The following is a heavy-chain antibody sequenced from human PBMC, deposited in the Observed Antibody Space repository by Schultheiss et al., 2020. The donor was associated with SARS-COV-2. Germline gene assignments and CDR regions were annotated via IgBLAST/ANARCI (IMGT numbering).Heavy chain of an antibody. V-gene: IGHV4-34*01. J-gene: IGHJ3*02. Sequence: SETLSLTCTVSGGSISSYYWSWIRQPPGKGLEWIGEINHSGSTNYNPSLKSRVTISVDTSKNQFSLKLSSVTAADTAVYYCARPYGSGHQAFDIWGQGTMVTVSS. CDR2: INHSGST. CDR1: GGSISSYY. D-gene: IGHD3-10*01. CDR3: ARPYGSGHQAFDI.